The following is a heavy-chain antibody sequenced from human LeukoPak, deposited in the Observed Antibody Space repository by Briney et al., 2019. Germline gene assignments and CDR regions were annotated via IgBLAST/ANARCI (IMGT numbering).Heavy chain of an antibody. J-gene: IGHJ4*02. D-gene: IGHD1-26*01. CDR3: AREGRIVGASFFDY. V-gene: IGHV1-46*01. CDR2: INPSGGST. CDR1: GYTLTTYY. Sequence: ASVKVSCKASGYTLTTYYIHWVPQSPGQRLESLGIINPSGGSTSYAQKFQDRVTMTRDPSASTVYMELGSLRSEDTAVYYCAREGRIVGASFFDYWDQGTLVTVSS.